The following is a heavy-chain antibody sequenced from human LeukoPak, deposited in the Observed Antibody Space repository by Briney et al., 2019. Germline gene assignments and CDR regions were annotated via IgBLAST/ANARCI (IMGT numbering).Heavy chain of an antibody. D-gene: IGHD6-13*01. V-gene: IGHV3-11*01. J-gene: IGHJ5*02. CDR1: GFTFSDYY. CDR3: ARDRCWYLIAAAGTGHWFDP. CDR2: ISSSGSTI. Sequence: GGSLRLSCAASGFTFSDYYMSWIRQAPGKGLEWVSYISSSGSTIYYADSVKGRFTISRDNAKNSLYLQMNSLRAEDTAVYYCARDRCWYLIAAAGTGHWFDPWGQGTLVTVSS.